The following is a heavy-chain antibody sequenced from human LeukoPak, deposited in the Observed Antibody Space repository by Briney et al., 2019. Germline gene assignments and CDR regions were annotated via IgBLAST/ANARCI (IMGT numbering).Heavy chain of an antibody. J-gene: IGHJ1*01. CDR1: GGTFSSYA. CDR2: IIPIFGTA. D-gene: IGHD2-21*01. Sequence: SVKVSCKASGGTFSSYAISWVRQAPGQGLEWMGGIIPIFGTANYAQKFQGRVTITADESTSTAYMGLSSLRSEDTAVYYCARVARCGGDCYSGEYFQHWGQGTLVTVSS. V-gene: IGHV1-69*01. CDR3: ARVARCGGDCYSGEYFQH.